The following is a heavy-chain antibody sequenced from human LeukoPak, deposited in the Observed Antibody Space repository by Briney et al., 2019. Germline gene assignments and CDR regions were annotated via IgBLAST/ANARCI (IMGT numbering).Heavy chain of an antibody. CDR3: AKDQPSYYYDSSGANFDY. V-gene: IGHV3-30*02. J-gene: IGHJ4*02. CDR2: IRYDGSNK. D-gene: IGHD3-22*01. Sequence: GGSLRLSCAASGFTFSSYGMHWVRQAPGKGLEWVAFIRYDGSNKYYADSVKGRFTISRDNSKNTLYLQMNSLRPEDTAVHYCAKDQPSYYYDSSGANFDYWGQGTLVTVSS. CDR1: GFTFSSYG.